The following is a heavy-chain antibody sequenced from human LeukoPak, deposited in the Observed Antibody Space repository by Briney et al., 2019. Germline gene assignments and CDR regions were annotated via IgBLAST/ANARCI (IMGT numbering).Heavy chain of an antibody. J-gene: IGHJ4*02. CDR2: INYSGST. D-gene: IGHD3-22*01. V-gene: IGHV4-59*08. Sequence: PSETLSLTCTVSGCSISSYYLRWIQQPPGKGLEWIGYINYSGSTNYNPPLKTRVTISADKSKTQFPLKLSSVTAADSAVYYCARQYYYDSSFDYWGQGTLVTVSS. CDR3: ARQYYYDSSFDY. CDR1: GCSISSYY.